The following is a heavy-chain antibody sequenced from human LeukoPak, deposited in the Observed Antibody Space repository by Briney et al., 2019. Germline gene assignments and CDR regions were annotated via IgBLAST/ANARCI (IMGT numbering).Heavy chain of an antibody. CDR3: ARELRRQGFDY. V-gene: IGHV4-30-2*01. CDR2: IYHSGST. CDR1: GGSISSGGYS. D-gene: IGHD4-17*01. J-gene: IGHJ4*02. Sequence: SETLSLTCAVSGGSISSGGYSWSWIRQPPGKGLEWIGYIYHSGSTYYNPSLQSRVTISVDRSKKQFSLKLSSVTPADTAVYHCARELRRQGFDYWGQGTLVTVSS.